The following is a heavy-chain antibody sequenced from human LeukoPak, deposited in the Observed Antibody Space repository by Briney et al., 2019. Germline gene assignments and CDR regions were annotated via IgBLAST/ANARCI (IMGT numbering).Heavy chain of an antibody. J-gene: IGHJ6*03. V-gene: IGHV3-30*18. CDR2: ISYVGSNK. D-gene: IGHD4-23*01. CDR1: GFTFSSYG. Sequence: GGSLRLSCAASGFTFSSYGMHWVRQAPGKGLEWVAVISYVGSNKYYADSVKGRFTISRDNSKNTLYLQMNSLRAEDTAVYYCAKGGGNSMAYYYYMDAWGKGTTVTVSS. CDR3: AKGGGNSMAYYYYMDA.